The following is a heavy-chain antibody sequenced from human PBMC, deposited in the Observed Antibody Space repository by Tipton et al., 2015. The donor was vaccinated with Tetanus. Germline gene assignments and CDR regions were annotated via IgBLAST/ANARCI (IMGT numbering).Heavy chain of an antibody. Sequence: LRLSCTVSGGSISSYYWSWIRQPPGKGLEWIGYIYYSGSTNYNPSLKSRVTISVDTSKNQFSLKLSSVTAADTAVYYCARDGKDIHYYYYGMDVWGQGTTVTVSS. CDR1: GGSISSYY. CDR3: ARDGKDIHYYYYGMDV. V-gene: IGHV4-59*01. CDR2: IYYSGST. D-gene: IGHD1-26*01. J-gene: IGHJ6*02.